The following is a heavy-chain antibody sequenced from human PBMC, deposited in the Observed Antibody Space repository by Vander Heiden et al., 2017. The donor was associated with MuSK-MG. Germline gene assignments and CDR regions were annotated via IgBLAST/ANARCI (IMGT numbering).Heavy chain of an antibody. J-gene: IGHJ4*02. D-gene: IGHD2-15*01. CDR3: VGRGYCSGGSCYLDY. Sequence: EVQLVESGGGLVQPGGSLRLSCSASGFTFRSYAMHWVRQAPGKGLEYVSAISSNGGSTDYADSVKGRFTISRDNSKNTLYLQMSSLRAEDTAVYYCVGRGYCSGGSCYLDYWGQGTLVTVSS. CDR1: GFTFRSYA. CDR2: ISSNGGST. V-gene: IGHV3-64D*06.